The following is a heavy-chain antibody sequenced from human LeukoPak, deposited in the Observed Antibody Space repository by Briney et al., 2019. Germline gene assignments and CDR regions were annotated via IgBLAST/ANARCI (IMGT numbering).Heavy chain of an antibody. J-gene: IGHJ4*02. CDR2: ISGSGGST. CDR3: AKGAAAAGTLFDY. CDR1: GFTFDDYG. D-gene: IGHD6-13*01. Sequence: GGSLRLSCAASGFTFDDYGMSWVRQAPGKGVEWVSGISGSGGSTYYADSVKGRFTISRDNSKNSLYLQMNSLRTEDTALYYCAKGAAAAGTLFDYWGQGTLVTVSS. V-gene: IGHV3-43*02.